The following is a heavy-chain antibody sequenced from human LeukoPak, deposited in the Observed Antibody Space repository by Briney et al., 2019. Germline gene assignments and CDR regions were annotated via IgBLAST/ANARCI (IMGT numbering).Heavy chain of an antibody. Sequence: GGSLRLSCAASGFTFSSYSMNWVRQAPGKGLEWVSYISSSSSTIYYADSVKGRFTISRDNAKNSLYLQMNSLRAEDTAVYYCARDLYGSGSYYHVWGQGTLVTVSS. J-gene: IGHJ4*02. D-gene: IGHD3-10*01. V-gene: IGHV3-48*01. CDR1: GFTFSSYS. CDR3: ARDLYGSGSYYHV. CDR2: ISSSSSTI.